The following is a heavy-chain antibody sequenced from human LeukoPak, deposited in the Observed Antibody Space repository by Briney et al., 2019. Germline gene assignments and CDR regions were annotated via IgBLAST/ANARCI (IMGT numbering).Heavy chain of an antibody. CDR3: AKEMNYRGSGSYFNVDY. D-gene: IGHD3-10*01. V-gene: IGHV3-30*18. CDR1: GFTFSNSA. J-gene: IGHJ4*02. CDR2: ISYDGNNK. Sequence: GGSLRLSCAASGFTFSNSAMNWVRQAPGKGLEWVAVISYDGNNKYYSDSVKGRFTNSRDNSKNTLYLQMNSLRAEDTAVYYCAKEMNYRGSGSYFNVDYWGQGALVTVSS.